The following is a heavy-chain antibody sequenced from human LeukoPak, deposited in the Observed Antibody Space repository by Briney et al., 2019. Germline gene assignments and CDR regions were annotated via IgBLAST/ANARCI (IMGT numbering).Heavy chain of an antibody. CDR3: ARVPDSRDHTNYAMDV. J-gene: IGHJ6*02. CDR2: INHSASA. V-gene: IGHV4-34*01. Sequence: PSETLSLTCAVYGGSFSGYYWSWIRQPPGRGLVWIGEINHSASATYNPSLKSRVTISVDTAKNQFSLKLYSVTAADTAVYFCARVPDSRDHTNYAMDVWGQGTTVTVSS. CDR1: GGSFSGYY. D-gene: IGHD2-15*01.